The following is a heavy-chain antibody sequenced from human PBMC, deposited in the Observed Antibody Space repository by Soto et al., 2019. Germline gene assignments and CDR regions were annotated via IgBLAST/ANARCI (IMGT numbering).Heavy chain of an antibody. CDR1: GASITGSSY. CDR2: SSLSGTT. D-gene: IGHD2-8*02. J-gene: IGHJ4*02. V-gene: IGHV4-4*07. Sequence: SETLSLTCTVSGASITGSSYWSWIRQPAGKGLEWIGRSSLSGTTSYNPSLRSRVTMSADVSKNQSSLRLTSVTAADTALYYCARGMTPPGAPAWYYFDSWGQGTLVTVSS. CDR3: ARGMTPPGAPAWYYFDS.